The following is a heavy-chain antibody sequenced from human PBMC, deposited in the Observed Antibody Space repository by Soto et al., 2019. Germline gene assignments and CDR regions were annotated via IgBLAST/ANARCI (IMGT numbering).Heavy chain of an antibody. D-gene: IGHD3-16*01. Sequence: EVQLLESGGGLVQPGGSLRLSCAASGFTFSSYAMNWVRQAPGKGLEWVSAISGSSGITYYADSVKGRFTISGDNSNNTMSLQKNSLRAEDTAVYYCAKVVGPILSNYFDDWGQGTLVTVSS. V-gene: IGHV3-23*01. CDR2: ISGSSGIT. CDR3: AKVVGPILSNYFDD. CDR1: GFTFSSYA. J-gene: IGHJ4*02.